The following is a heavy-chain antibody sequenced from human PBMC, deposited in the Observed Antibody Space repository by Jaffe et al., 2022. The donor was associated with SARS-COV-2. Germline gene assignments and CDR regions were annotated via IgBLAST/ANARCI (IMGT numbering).Heavy chain of an antibody. CDR2: ISGDGGTT. CDR3: AKDMAANQYWKWFDP. Sequence: EVQLVESGGGVVQPGGSLRLSCAASGFTFDDYAMHWVRQAPGKGLEWVSLISGDGGTTYYAGSVKGRFTISRDNSKNSLYLQMNSLRTDDSALYYCAKDMAANQYWKWFDPWGQGTLVTVSS. J-gene: IGHJ5*02. D-gene: IGHD1-1*01. CDR1: GFTFDDYA. V-gene: IGHV3-43*02.